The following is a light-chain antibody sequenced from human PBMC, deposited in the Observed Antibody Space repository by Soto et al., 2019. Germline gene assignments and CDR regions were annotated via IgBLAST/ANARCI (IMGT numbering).Light chain of an antibody. J-gene: IGKJ5*01. CDR2: DAS. V-gene: IGKV3-11*01. Sequence: EIVLTQPPATLSLSPGERATLSCRASQSVSISLAWYQQKPGQAPRLLIYDASNRATGVPARFSGSGSGTDFTLTVSSLEPEDFALYYCQQRSNWPPEITFGQGTRLETK. CDR3: QQRSNWPPEIT. CDR1: QSVSIS.